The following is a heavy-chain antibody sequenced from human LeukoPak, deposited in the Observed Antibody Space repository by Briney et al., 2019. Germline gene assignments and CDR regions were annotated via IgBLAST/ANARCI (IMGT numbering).Heavy chain of an antibody. J-gene: IGHJ6*02. Sequence: SVKVSCKASGGTFSSYAISWVRQAPGQGLEWMGGIIPIFGTANYARKFQGRVTITADESTSTAYMELSSLRSEDTAVYYCASPQAACSGGSCYSRSMDVWGQGTAVTVSS. CDR1: GGTFSSYA. CDR3: ASPQAACSGGSCYSRSMDV. D-gene: IGHD2-15*01. CDR2: IIPIFGTA. V-gene: IGHV1-69*13.